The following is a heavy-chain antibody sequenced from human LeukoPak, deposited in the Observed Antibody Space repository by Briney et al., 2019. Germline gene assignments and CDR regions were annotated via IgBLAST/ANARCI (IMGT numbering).Heavy chain of an antibody. CDR1: GFTFSSYW. V-gene: IGHV3-74*01. Sequence: GGTLRLSCAASGFTFSSYWMHWVRQAPGKGLVWVSRINSDGSTTCYPDLMSGRITIFEDISKNTLFLLRNIITVEDTVVYFCAKGFPWSIAPAGIDYWGQGNLVTVSS. J-gene: IGHJ4*02. D-gene: IGHD6-13*01. CDR2: INSDGSTT. CDR3: AKGFPWSIAPAGIDY.